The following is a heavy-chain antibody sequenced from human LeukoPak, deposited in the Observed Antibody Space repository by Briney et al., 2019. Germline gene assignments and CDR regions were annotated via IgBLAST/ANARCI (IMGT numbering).Heavy chain of an antibody. CDR2: ISSGSRII. V-gene: IGHV3-48*02. Sequence: GGSLRLSCAASGFTFSSYSMNWVRQAPGKGLEWVSFISSGSRIIHHADSAKGRFTISRDNVKNSLYLQMNSLRDEDTAVYCCARVELISGSFDYWGQGTLVTVSS. CDR3: ARVELISGSFDY. J-gene: IGHJ4*02. D-gene: IGHD1-14*01. CDR1: GFTFSSYS.